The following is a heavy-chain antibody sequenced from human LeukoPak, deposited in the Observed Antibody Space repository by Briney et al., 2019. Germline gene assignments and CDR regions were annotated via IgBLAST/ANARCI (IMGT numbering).Heavy chain of an antibody. CDR3: ASGAHYYDSSGYYSGAFDI. CDR2: IYDSGST. Sequence: SETLSLTCTVSGGSISSGGYYWSWIRQHPGKGLEWIGYIYDSGSTYYNPSLKSRVTISVDTSKNQFPLKLSSVTAADTAVYYCASGAHYYDSSGYYSGAFDIWGQGTMVTVSS. D-gene: IGHD3-22*01. V-gene: IGHV4-31*03. J-gene: IGHJ3*02. CDR1: GGSISSGGYY.